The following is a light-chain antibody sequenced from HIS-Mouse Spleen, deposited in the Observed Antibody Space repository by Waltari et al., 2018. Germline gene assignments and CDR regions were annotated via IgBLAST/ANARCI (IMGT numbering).Light chain of an antibody. CDR2: DVS. Sequence: QSALTQPRPVSGSHGQSVTIYYSGTSSDVGGYNSVSWYHQHPGKAPKLMIYDVSKRPSGVPDRFSGSKSGNTASLTISGLQAEDEADYYCCSYAGSYTFYVFGTGTKVTVL. J-gene: IGLJ1*01. CDR1: SSDVGGYNS. V-gene: IGLV2-11*01. CDR3: CSYAGSYTFYV.